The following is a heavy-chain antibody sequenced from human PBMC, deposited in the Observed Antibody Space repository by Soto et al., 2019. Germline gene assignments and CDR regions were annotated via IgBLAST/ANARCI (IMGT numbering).Heavy chain of an antibody. CDR3: VRGGYVHAFDY. Sequence: PSETLSLTCTVSGGSISYYYWGWIRQPPGKGLEWIGSIDYSGNTHYNPSLKSRVTISVDTSMNQFSLNLDSVTAVDSAVYYCVRGGYVHAFDYWGQGALVTVSS. J-gene: IGHJ4*02. D-gene: IGHD5-12*01. V-gene: IGHV4-59*01. CDR1: GGSISYYY. CDR2: IDYSGNT.